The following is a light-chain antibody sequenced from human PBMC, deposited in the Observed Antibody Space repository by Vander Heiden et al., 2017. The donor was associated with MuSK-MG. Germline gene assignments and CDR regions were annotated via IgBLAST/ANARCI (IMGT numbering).Light chain of an antibody. J-gene: IGLJ1*01. CDR2: DVT. Sequence: QSALTQPASVSGSPGQSITISCTGTSSDVGDYNYVSWYQQHPGKAPKLMIYDVTYRPSGVSNRFSGSKSGNTASLTISGLQADDEADYYCSSYSDSSTLGVFGTGTKVTVL. V-gene: IGLV2-14*03. CDR3: SSYSDSSTLGV. CDR1: SSDVGDYNY.